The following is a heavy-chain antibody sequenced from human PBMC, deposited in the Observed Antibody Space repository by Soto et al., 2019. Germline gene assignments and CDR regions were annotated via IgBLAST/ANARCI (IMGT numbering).Heavy chain of an antibody. J-gene: IGHJ4*02. D-gene: IGHD3-16*01. CDR1: GGTFSSYG. V-gene: IGHV1-69*01. CDR2: IIPIFGTA. Sequence: QVQLVQSGAEVKKPWSSVKVSCKASGGTFSSYGIRWVRQAPGQGLEWMGGIIPIFGTANYAQKFQGRVTITADESTSTAYMELSSLRSEDTAVYYCEAGGVRASALSWGQGTLVTVSS. CDR3: EAGGVRASALS.